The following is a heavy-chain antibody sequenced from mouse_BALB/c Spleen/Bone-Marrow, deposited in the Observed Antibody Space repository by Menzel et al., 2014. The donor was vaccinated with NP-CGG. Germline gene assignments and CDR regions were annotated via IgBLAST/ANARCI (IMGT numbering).Heavy chain of an antibody. CDR1: GYSITSGYY. V-gene: IGHV3-6*02. CDR2: VTYDGSN. D-gene: IGHD4-1*01. CDR3: ARGSGTYFDV. J-gene: IGHJ1*01. Sequence: EVKFQESGPGLVKPSQSLSLTCSVTGYSITSGYYWNWIRQFPGSKLEWMGYVTYDGSNNYNPSLKNRSSITRDTSKNQFFLKLNSVTTEDTATYYCARGSGTYFDVWGAGTTVTVSS.